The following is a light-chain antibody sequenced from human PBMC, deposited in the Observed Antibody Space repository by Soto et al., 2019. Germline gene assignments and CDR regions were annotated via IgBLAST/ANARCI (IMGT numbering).Light chain of an antibody. V-gene: IGKV3-20*01. CDR1: QSVSSSY. CDR3: QQYGNSPIL. J-gene: IGKJ5*01. Sequence: EIVLAQSPGTLSLSPGERATLSCRASQSVSSSYLAWYQQKPGQAPRLLIYGASSRATGIPDRFSGSGSGTDLTLTISRLEAEDFAMYYCQQYGNSPILFGQGTRLEIK. CDR2: GAS.